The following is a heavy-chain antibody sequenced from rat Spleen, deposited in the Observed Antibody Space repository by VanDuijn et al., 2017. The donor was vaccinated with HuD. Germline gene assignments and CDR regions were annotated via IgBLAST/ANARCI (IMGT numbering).Heavy chain of an antibody. CDR1: GFTLNDYW. CDR2: ITNIAGGT. D-gene: IGHD1-12*02. J-gene: IGHJ2*01. CDR3: TTDTFYDGTYYPGGFDY. Sequence: SLKVSCVASGFTLNDYWMTWIRQAPGKGLEWIASITNIAGGTYYADSVKGRFTISRDDAKSILSLQMNSLRSEDTATYYCTTDTFYDGTYYPGGFDYWGQGVMVTVSS. V-gene: IGHV5-31*01.